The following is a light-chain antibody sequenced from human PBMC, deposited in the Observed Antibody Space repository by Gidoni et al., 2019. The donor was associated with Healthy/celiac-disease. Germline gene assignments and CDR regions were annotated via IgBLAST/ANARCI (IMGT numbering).Light chain of an antibody. V-gene: IGKV3-20*01. CDR3: QQYGSSPLT. CDR1: QSVSSSY. Sequence: EIVLTQSPGTLSLSPGERATLSCRASQSVSSSYLAWYQQKPGQAPRLLIYGASSRATGIPGRFSGSGSGTDFTLTISRLGPEDFAVYYCQQYGSSPLTFXGXTKVEIK. CDR2: GAS. J-gene: IGKJ4*01.